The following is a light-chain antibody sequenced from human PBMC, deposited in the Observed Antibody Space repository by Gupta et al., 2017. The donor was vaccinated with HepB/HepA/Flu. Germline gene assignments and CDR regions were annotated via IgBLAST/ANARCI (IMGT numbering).Light chain of an antibody. Sequence: DIQMTQSPSTLSASVGDRVTITCRASQSVSKWVAWYQQKPGTVPNLLIYKASSVQTGVPSRFSGSGSGTEFTLTISGLQPDDFATYYCQQYNTYWSFGQGTKVEIK. CDR1: QSVSKW. V-gene: IGKV1-5*03. CDR3: QQYNTYWS. CDR2: KAS. J-gene: IGKJ1*01.